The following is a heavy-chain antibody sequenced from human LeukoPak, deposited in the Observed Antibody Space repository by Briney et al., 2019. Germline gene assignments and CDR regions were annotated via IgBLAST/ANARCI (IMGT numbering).Heavy chain of an antibody. J-gene: IGHJ4*02. Sequence: GESLQISCQGSGYSFTSYWIGWVRQMPGKGLEWMGIIYPGDSNTKYSPSFQGQVTISADKSIRTAYLQWSSLEASDTAMYYCARRPKISFGGAQYYFDYWGQGTLVTVSS. CDR1: GYSFTSYW. CDR2: IYPGDSNT. CDR3: ARRPKISFGGAQYYFDY. D-gene: IGHD3-16*01. V-gene: IGHV5-51*01.